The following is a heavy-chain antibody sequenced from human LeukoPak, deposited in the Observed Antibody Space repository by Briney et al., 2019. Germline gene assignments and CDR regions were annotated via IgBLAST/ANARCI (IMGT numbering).Heavy chain of an antibody. J-gene: IGHJ6*02. CDR2: IYYSGST. CDR3: ARGFVGSRNYGMDV. CDR1: GGSLSSYY. D-gene: IGHD1-26*01. V-gene: IGHV4-59*12. Sequence: SETLSLTCTVSGGSLSSYYWSWIRQPPGKGLEWIGYIYYSGSTNYNPSLKSRVTISVDTSKNQFSLKLSSVTAADTAVYYCARGFVGSRNYGMDVWGQGTTVTVSS.